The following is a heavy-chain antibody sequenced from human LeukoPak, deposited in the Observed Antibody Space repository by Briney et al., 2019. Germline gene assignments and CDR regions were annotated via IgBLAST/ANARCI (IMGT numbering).Heavy chain of an antibody. D-gene: IGHD6-19*01. CDR1: GGSISSYY. Sequence: SETLSLTCTVSGGSISSYYWSWIRQPPGKGLEWIGYIYYSGSTNYNPSLKSRVTISVDTSKNQFSLKLSSVTAADTAVYYCARLHGRGSGWYYAFDIWGQGTMVTVSS. CDR2: IYYSGST. J-gene: IGHJ3*02. CDR3: ARLHGRGSGWYYAFDI. V-gene: IGHV4-59*08.